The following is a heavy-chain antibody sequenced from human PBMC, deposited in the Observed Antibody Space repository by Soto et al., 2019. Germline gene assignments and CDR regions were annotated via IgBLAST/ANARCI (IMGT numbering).Heavy chain of an antibody. CDR2: INPNSGNT. CDR3: ARVPNSVASNWFDP. CDR1: GYTFTSYD. V-gene: IGHV1-8*01. J-gene: IGHJ5*02. D-gene: IGHD3-10*01. Sequence: GASVNVSCKASGYTFTSYDINWVRQATGQGLEWMGWINPNSGNTDYAQKFQGRVTMTRDTSTSTAYMELRSLRSDDTAVYYCARVPNSVASNWFDPWGQGTLVTVSS.